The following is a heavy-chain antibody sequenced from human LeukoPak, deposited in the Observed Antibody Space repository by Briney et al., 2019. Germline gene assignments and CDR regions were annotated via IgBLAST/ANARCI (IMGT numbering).Heavy chain of an antibody. Sequence: PSETLSLTCTVSGGSISSSSYYWGWIRQPPGTGLEWIGSIYYSGSTYYNPSLKSRVTISVDTSKNQFSLKLSSVTAADTAVYYCARPVYSPYAFDIWGQGTMVTVSS. CDR2: IYYSGST. CDR1: GGSISSSSYY. D-gene: IGHD1-14*01. J-gene: IGHJ3*02. V-gene: IGHV4-39*01. CDR3: ARPVYSPYAFDI.